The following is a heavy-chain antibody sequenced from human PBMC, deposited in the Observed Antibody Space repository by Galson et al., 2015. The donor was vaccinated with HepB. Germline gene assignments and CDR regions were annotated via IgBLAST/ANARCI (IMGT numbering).Heavy chain of an antibody. D-gene: IGHD6-19*01. CDR3: ARRGSSGWYVQNYYYYGMDV. Sequence: QSGAEVKKPGESLKISCKGSGYSFTSYWIGWVRQMPGKGLEWMGIIYPGDSDTRYSPSFQGQVTISADKSISTAYLQWSSLKASDTAMYYCARRGSSGWYVQNYYYYGMDVWGQGTTVTVSS. V-gene: IGHV5-51*01. CDR1: GYSFTSYW. J-gene: IGHJ6*02. CDR2: IYPGDSDT.